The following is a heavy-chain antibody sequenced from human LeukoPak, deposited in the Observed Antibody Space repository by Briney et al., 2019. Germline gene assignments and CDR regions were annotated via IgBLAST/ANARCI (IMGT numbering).Heavy chain of an antibody. Sequence: SGTLSLTCTVAGGSISSSSYYWGWIRQPPGKGLEWIGSIYYSGSTYYNPSLKSRVTISVDTSKNQFSLKLSSVTAADTAVYYCARQGYSSGPLFDYWGQGTLVTVSS. D-gene: IGHD6-19*01. CDR1: GGSISSSSYY. CDR2: IYYSGST. J-gene: IGHJ4*02. CDR3: ARQGYSSGPLFDY. V-gene: IGHV4-39*01.